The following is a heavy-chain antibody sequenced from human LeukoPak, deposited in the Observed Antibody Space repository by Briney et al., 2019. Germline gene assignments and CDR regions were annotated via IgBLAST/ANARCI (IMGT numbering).Heavy chain of an antibody. D-gene: IGHD3-9*01. J-gene: IGHJ5*02. Sequence: ASVKVSCKTSGYTFSSYGINWVRQAPGQGLEWMGWISTYNGDTKNAQKLQGRVTMTTDTSTSTAYMELRSLKSDDTAVYYCVRGILSDDTLTGPWGQGTLVTVSS. CDR3: VRGILSDDTLTGP. CDR1: GYTFSSYG. CDR2: ISTYNGDT. V-gene: IGHV1-18*01.